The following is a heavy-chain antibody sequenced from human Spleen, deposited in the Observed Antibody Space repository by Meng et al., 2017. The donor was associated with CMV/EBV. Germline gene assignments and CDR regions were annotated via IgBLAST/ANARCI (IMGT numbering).Heavy chain of an antibody. J-gene: IGHJ6*02. D-gene: IGHD3-3*01. Sequence: ASVKVSCKASGYTLTGYNIHWVRQAPGQGLEWMGWINPNSGGTNYAQKFQGRVTMTRDTSISTAYMELSRLRSDDTAVYYCAREAEESGEREWSPYATSPMDVWGQGTTVTVSS. CDR3: AREAEESGEREWSPYATSPMDV. V-gene: IGHV1-2*02. CDR1: GYTLTGYN. CDR2: INPNSGGT.